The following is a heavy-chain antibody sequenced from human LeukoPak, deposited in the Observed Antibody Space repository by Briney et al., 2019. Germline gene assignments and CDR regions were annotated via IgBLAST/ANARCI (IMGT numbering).Heavy chain of an antibody. Sequence: GASVKVSCKASGYTLSSYGITWVRQAPGQGLEWMGWISAYNSNTNYAQNLQGRVSMTTDTSTNTAYMELRSLRSDDTAVYYCARIHDILTGFDPWGQGTLVTVSS. CDR2: ISAYNSNT. D-gene: IGHD3-9*01. CDR3: ARIHDILTGFDP. V-gene: IGHV1-18*01. J-gene: IGHJ5*02. CDR1: GYTLSSYG.